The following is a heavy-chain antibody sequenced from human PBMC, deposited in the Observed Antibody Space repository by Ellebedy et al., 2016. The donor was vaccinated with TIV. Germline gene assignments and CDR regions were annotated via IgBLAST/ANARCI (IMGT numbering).Heavy chain of an antibody. CDR2: ISAYNGNT. CDR1: GYTFTYYG. V-gene: IGHV1-18*04. CDR3: ARRGRKVGASDY. Sequence: AASVKVSCKASGYTFTYYGITWARQAPGQGLEWMGWISAYNGNTYYAQSLQGRVTMTADTSTSTSYMELKRLTSDDTAVYYCARRGRKVGASDYWGQGTLDTVSS. D-gene: IGHD1-26*01. J-gene: IGHJ4*02.